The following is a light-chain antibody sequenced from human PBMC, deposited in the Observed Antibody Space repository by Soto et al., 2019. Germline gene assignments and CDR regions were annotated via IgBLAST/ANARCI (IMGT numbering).Light chain of an antibody. J-gene: IGKJ1*01. Sequence: EIVLTQSPATLSLSPGERATLSRRASQSVSGFLAGYQQQPGQAPRLLIYDASNRATGVPARFSGSGSGTNFTLTITSLEPEDFVVCYCQQRGNWPRTFGQGTKGEIK. CDR1: QSVSGF. CDR2: DAS. V-gene: IGKV3-11*01. CDR3: QQRGNWPRT.